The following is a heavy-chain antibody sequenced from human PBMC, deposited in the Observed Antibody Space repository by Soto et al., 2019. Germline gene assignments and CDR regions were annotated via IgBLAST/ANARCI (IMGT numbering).Heavy chain of an antibody. Sequence: GESLKISCKGSGYSFTSYWISWVRQMPGKGLEWMGRIDPSDSYTNYSPSFQGHVTISADKSISTAYLQWSSLKASDTAMYYCARRRGYRSSWSFFDYWGQGTLVTVSS. V-gene: IGHV5-10-1*01. D-gene: IGHD6-13*01. J-gene: IGHJ4*02. CDR1: GYSFTSYW. CDR3: ARRRGYRSSWSFFDY. CDR2: IDPSDSYT.